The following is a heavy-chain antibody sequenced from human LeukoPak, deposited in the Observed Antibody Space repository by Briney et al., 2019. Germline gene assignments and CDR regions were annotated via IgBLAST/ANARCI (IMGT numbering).Heavy chain of an antibody. CDR2: ISGSGGST. CDR3: AKGGRWDYYDSSH. Sequence: GGSLRLSCAASGFTFSSYAMTWVRQAPGKGLEWVSGISGSGGSTYYADSVKGRFTISRDNSKNTLYLQMNSLRAEDTAVYYCAKGGRWDYYDSSHWGQGTMVTVSS. V-gene: IGHV3-23*01. D-gene: IGHD3-22*01. CDR1: GFTFSSYA. J-gene: IGHJ3*01.